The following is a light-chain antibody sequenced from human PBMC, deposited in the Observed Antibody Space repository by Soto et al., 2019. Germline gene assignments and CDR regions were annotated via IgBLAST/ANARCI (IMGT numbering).Light chain of an antibody. Sequence: DIQMTQSPSTLSASVGDRVTITCRASQSISKWLAWYQQRPGKAPKILIFDASILESGVPSRFSGSGSGTEFTLTISSLQPDDFATYYSQQYNNYLTWTFGQGTKVEVK. CDR2: DAS. CDR3: QQYNNYLTWT. V-gene: IGKV1-5*01. CDR1: QSISKW. J-gene: IGKJ1*01.